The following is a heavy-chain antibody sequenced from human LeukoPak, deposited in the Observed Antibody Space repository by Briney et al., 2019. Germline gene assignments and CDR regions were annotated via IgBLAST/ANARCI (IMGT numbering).Heavy chain of an antibody. D-gene: IGHD6-13*01. V-gene: IGHV1-2*02. Sequence: GASVKVSCKASGCAFTGYYMHWVRQAPGQGLEWMGWINPNSGGTNYAQKFQGRVTMTRDTSISTAYMELSRLRSDDTAVYYCARPYSSSWYAFGYWGQGTLVTVSS. CDR1: GCAFTGYY. CDR3: ARPYSSSWYAFGY. J-gene: IGHJ4*02. CDR2: INPNSGGT.